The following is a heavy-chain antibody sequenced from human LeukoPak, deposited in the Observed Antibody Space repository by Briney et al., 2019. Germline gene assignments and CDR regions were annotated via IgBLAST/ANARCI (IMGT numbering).Heavy chain of an antibody. CDR2: IKQDGSHK. J-gene: IGHJ4*02. V-gene: IGHV3-7*01. D-gene: IGHD6-19*01. CDR1: GFSFSNYS. CDR3: ARETPDSSGWD. Sequence: GGSLRLSCAASGFSFSNYSMSWVRQAPGKGLEWVANIKQDGSHKNYADSVKGRFTISRDNAKNSLYLQMNSLRAEDTAVYYCARETPDSSGWDWGQGTLVTVSS.